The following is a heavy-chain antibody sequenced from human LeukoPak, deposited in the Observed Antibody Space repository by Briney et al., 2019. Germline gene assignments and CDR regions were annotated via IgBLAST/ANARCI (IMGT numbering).Heavy chain of an antibody. CDR2: ISYDGSNK. J-gene: IGHJ4*02. V-gene: IGHV3-30-3*01. CDR3: ARDYCSGSSCYSEGY. CDR1: GFTFSAYA. D-gene: IGHD2-15*01. Sequence: PGRSLRLSCAASGFTFSAYALYWVRQARQAPGKGLEWVAIISYDGSNKYYADSVKGRFTIPRDNSKNTLYLQMNSLRAEDTAVYYCARDYCSGSSCYSEGYWGQGTLVTASS.